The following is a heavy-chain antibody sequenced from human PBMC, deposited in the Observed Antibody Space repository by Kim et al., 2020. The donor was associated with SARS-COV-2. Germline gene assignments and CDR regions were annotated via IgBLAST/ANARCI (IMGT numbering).Heavy chain of an antibody. CDR3: ARQGAFYGSGSYYNDNWFDP. Sequence: SETLSLTCTVSGGSISSSSYYWGWIRQPPGKGLEWIGSIYYSGSTYYNPSLKSRVTISVDTSKNQFSLKLSSVTAADTAVYYCARQGAFYGSGSYYNDNWFDPWGQGTLVTVSS. V-gene: IGHV4-39*01. D-gene: IGHD3-10*01. CDR1: GGSISSSSYY. CDR2: IYYSGST. J-gene: IGHJ5*02.